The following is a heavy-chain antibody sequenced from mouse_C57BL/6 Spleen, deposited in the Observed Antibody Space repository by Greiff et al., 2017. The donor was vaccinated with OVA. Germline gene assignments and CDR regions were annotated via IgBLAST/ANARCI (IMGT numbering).Heavy chain of an antibody. CDR3: ARGGELGFDY. CDR2: ISYSGST. J-gene: IGHJ2*01. D-gene: IGHD4-1*01. Sequence: EVQLQQSGPGMVKPSQSLSLTCTVTGYSITSGYDWHWIRHFPGNKLEWMGYISYSGSTNYNPSLKSRISITHDTSKNHFFLKLNSVTTEDTATYYCARGGELGFDYWGQGTTLTVSS. CDR1: GYSITSGYD. V-gene: IGHV3-1*01.